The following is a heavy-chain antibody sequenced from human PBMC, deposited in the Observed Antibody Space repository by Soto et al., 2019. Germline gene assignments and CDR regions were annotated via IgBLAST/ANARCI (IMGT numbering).Heavy chain of an antibody. CDR2: IYYSGST. Sequence: SETLSLTCTVSGGSISSYYWSWIRQPPGKGLEWIGYIYYSGSTNYNPSLKSRVTISVDTSKNQFSLKLSSVTAADTAVYYCARSGGKIRPYSGSYYLDYWGQGTLVTVSS. D-gene: IGHD1-26*01. CDR1: GGSISSYY. J-gene: IGHJ4*02. V-gene: IGHV4-59*01. CDR3: ARSGGKIRPYSGSYYLDY.